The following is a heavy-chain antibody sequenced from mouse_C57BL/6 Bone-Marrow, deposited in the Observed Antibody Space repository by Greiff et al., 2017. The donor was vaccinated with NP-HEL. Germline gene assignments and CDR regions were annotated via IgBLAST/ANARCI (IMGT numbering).Heavy chain of an antibody. D-gene: IGHD3-2*02. CDR3: AREIKGGSGSFAY. V-gene: IGHV1-19*01. CDR1: GYTFTDYY. J-gene: IGHJ3*01. CDR2: INPYNGGT. Sequence: EVQLQQSGPVLVKPGASVKMSCKASGYTFTDYYMNWVKQSHGKSLEWIGVINPYNGGTSYNQKFKGTATLTVDKSSSTAYMELNSLTSEDSAVYYCAREIKGGSGSFAYWGQGTLVTVSA.